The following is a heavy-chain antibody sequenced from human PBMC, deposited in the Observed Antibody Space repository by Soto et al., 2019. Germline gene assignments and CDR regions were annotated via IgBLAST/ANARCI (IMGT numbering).Heavy chain of an antibody. Sequence: PSETLSLTCTVSGGSISSGNYYWSWVRQPPGKGLEWIGFISYSGSAYYNPSLKSRVTISVDMSKNQFSLKLTSVIAVDTAVYYCARFSRSSRDSDMDVWGQGTTVTVSS. CDR2: ISYSGSA. CDR3: ARFSRSSRDSDMDV. CDR1: GGSISSGNYY. V-gene: IGHV4-39*07. D-gene: IGHD2-15*01. J-gene: IGHJ6*02.